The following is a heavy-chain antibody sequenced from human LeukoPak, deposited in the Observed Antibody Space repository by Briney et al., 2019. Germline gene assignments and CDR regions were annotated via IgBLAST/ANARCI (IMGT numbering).Heavy chain of an antibody. J-gene: IGHJ4*02. D-gene: IGHD3-22*01. V-gene: IGHV3-48*04. Sequence: GGSLRLSCAASGFAFGSYTMIWVRQAPGKGLEWASYISGRGSTIYYADSVKGRFTISRDNAKNSLYLQMNSLRAEDTAVYYCARSPVDYYDSSGYSDYWGQGTLVTVSS. CDR2: ISGRGSTI. CDR3: ARSPVDYYDSSGYSDY. CDR1: GFAFGSYT.